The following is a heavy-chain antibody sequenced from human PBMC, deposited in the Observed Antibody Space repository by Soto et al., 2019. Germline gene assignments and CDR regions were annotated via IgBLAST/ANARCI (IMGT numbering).Heavy chain of an antibody. Sequence: QVQLVESGGGVVQPGRSLSLSCAASGFTFSSYGMHWVRQAPGKGLEWVAVISYDGSNKYYADSVKGRFTISRDNSKNTLYLQMNSLRAEDTAVYYCARSECDADCYCDYCGQGTLVTVSS. V-gene: IGHV3-30*03. CDR2: ISYDGSNK. CDR3: ARSECDADCYCDY. CDR1: GFTFSSYG. J-gene: IGHJ4*02. D-gene: IGHD2-21*01.